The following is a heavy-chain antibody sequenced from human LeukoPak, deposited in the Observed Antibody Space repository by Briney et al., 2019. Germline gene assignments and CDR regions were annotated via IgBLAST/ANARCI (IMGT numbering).Heavy chain of an antibody. CDR1: GGSISSSSYY. CDR2: IYYIGST. Sequence: SETLSLTCAVSGGSISSSSYYWGWIRQPPGKGLDWIGSIYYIGSTYYNPSPKSRVTISLDTSKNQFSLKLSSVTAADTAVYYCARLYYGSGPDDYWGEGTLVTVSS. V-gene: IGHV4-39*01. D-gene: IGHD3-10*01. J-gene: IGHJ4*02. CDR3: ARLYYGSGPDDY.